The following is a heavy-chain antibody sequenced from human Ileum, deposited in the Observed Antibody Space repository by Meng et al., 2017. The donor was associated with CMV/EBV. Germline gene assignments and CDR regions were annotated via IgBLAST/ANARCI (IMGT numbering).Heavy chain of an antibody. CDR2: IGTAGDT. CDR3: AREGKNTVHWYLDL. Sequence: CAASGFTFSSYDMHWVRQATGKGLEWVSAIGTAGDTYYPGSVKGRFTISRENAKNSLYLQMNSLRAGDTAVYYCAREGKNTVHWYLDLWGRGTLVTVSS. J-gene: IGHJ2*01. CDR1: GFTFSSYD. D-gene: IGHD2/OR15-2a*01. V-gene: IGHV3-13*01.